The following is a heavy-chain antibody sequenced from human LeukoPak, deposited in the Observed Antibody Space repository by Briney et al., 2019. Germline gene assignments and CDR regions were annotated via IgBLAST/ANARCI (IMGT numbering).Heavy chain of an antibody. CDR1: GFTFSSYG. CDR2: IWYDGSNK. Sequence: GRSLRLSCAASGFTFSSYGMHWVRQAPGKGLEWVAVIWYDGSNKYYADSVKGRFTIPRDNSKNTLYLQMNSLRAEDTAVYYCARDRDSYGYGLYYFDYWGQGTLVTVSS. J-gene: IGHJ4*02. D-gene: IGHD5-18*01. CDR3: ARDRDSYGYGLYYFDY. V-gene: IGHV3-33*01.